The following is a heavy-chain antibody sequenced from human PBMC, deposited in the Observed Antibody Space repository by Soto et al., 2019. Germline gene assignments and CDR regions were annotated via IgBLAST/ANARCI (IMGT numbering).Heavy chain of an antibody. D-gene: IGHD5-12*01. CDR3: AKDNRGYDNDAFNL. V-gene: IGHV3-9*01. J-gene: IGHJ3*01. Sequence: GGSLRLSCVASGFTCDDYGLHWVRQTPEKGLEWVSSITWNSGSVFYADSVKGRFTISRDNAKNSLYLQMNGLRVEDTALYYCAKDNRGYDNDAFNLWGQGTMVTVSS. CDR2: ITWNSGSV. CDR1: GFTCDDYG.